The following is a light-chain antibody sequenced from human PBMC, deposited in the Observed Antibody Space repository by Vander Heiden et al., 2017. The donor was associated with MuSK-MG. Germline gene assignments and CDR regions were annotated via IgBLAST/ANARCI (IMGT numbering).Light chain of an antibody. J-gene: IGLJ3*02. V-gene: IGLV2-23*02. CDR3: CSYGGTNIYMV. Sequence: QSALTQPASVSGSPGQSITISCTGSPSDIGSYNRVSWYQQHPGKVPKLIIYEVSKRPSGVSNRFSGSKSGNTASLTISGLQAEDEADDYCCSYGGTNIYMVFGGGSKLTVL. CDR2: EVS. CDR1: PSDIGSYNR.